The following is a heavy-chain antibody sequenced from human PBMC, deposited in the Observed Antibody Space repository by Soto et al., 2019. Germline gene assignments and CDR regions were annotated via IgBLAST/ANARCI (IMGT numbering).Heavy chain of an antibody. CDR3: ARVSGYSSGWDYYYYYGMDV. CDR2: INPSGGST. CDR1: GYTFTSYY. Sequence: ASVKVSCKASGYTFTSYYMHWERPAPGQGLEWMGIINPSGGSTSYAQKFQGRVTMTRDTSTSTVYMELSSLRSEDTAVYYCARVSGYSSGWDYYYYYGMDVWGQGTTDTVSS. J-gene: IGHJ6*02. D-gene: IGHD6-19*01. V-gene: IGHV1-46*01.